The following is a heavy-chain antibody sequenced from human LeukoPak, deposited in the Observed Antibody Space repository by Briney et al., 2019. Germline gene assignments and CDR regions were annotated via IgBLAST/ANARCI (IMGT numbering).Heavy chain of an antibody. CDR1: GGSVSGSDYY. D-gene: IGHD1-26*01. CDR2: IYYRGST. V-gene: IGHV4-39*02. CDR3: ATPSPTVGSTGGFDY. J-gene: IGHJ4*02. Sequence: SETLSLTCTVSGGSVSGSDYYWDWIRQPPGKGLEWIVSIYYRGSTYYNPSLKSRVTISVDTSKKHFSLKLSSVTAADTAVYYCATPSPTVGSTGGFDYWGRGTLVTVSS.